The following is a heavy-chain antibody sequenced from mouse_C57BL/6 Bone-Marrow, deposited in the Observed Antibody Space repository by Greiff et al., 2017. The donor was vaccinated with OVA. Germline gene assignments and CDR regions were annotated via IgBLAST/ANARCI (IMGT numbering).Heavy chain of an antibody. V-gene: IGHV1-61*01. D-gene: IGHD2-3*01. CDR3: ARRDGYYALLYFDG. J-gene: IGHJ1*03. CDR1: GYTFTSYW. Sequence: QVQLQQPGAELVRPGSSVKLSCKASGYTFTSYWMDWVKQRPGQGLEWIGNIYPSDSETPYNQKFKDKATLTVDKSSSTAYMQLSSLTSEDSAVYYCARRDGYYALLYFDGWGTGTTVTVSS. CDR2: IYPSDSET.